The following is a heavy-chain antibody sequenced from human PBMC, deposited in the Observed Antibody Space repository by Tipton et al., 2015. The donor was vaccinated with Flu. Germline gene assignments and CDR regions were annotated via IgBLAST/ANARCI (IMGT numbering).Heavy chain of an antibody. CDR2: ISNDGRYE. D-gene: IGHD5-18*01. CDR1: GFTFSGYS. J-gene: IGHJ4*02. Sequence: SLRLSCEASGFTFSGYSMHWVRQAPGKGLEWVALISNDGRYEYYTDSVKGRFNISRDNSKSTVYLQMNSLRGEDAAVYYCARGVSAISWTFDYWGQGNVVTVSS. CDR3: ARGVSAISWTFDY. V-gene: IGHV3-30*04.